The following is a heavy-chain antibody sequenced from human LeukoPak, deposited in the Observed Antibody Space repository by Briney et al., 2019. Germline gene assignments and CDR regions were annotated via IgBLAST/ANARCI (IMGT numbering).Heavy chain of an antibody. V-gene: IGHV3-30*18. J-gene: IGHJ4*02. CDR2: ISYDGSNK. CDR1: GFTFSSYG. CDR3: AKNPPTAYGGNSYWSYFDY. Sequence: GGSLRLSCAASGFTFSSYGMHWVRQAPGKGLEWVAVISYDGSNKYYADSVKGRFTISRDNSKSTLYLQMNSLRAEDTAVYYCAKNPPTAYGGNSYWSYFDYWGQGTLVTVSS. D-gene: IGHD4-23*01.